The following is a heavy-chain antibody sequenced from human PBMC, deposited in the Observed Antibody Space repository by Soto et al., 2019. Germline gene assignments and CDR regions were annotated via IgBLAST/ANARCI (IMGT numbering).Heavy chain of an antibody. D-gene: IGHD6-19*01. CDR1: GFTFSSYA. CDR3: AKGVIAVPVSGSEY. J-gene: IGHJ4*02. V-gene: IGHV3-23*01. Sequence: EVQLLESGGGLVQPGGSLRLSCAASGFTFSSYAMNWVRQAPGKGLEWVSAISGAGGNTYYTDSVKCRFTISRDNSKNTLYLQMNSLRAEDTAVYYCAKGVIAVPVSGSEYWGQGTLVTVSS. CDR2: ISGAGGNT.